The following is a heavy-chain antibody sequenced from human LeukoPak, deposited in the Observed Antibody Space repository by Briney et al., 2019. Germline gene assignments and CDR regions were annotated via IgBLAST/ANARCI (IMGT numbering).Heavy chain of an antibody. CDR2: ISSSGSTI. D-gene: IGHD1-26*01. Sequence: KPAGSLRLSCAASGSTFSDYYMSWIRQAPGKGLEWVSYISSSGSTIYYADSVKGRFTISRDNAKNSLYLQMNSLRAEDTAVYYCARDVGWVGATNYMDVWGKGTTVTVSS. V-gene: IGHV3-11*04. CDR1: GSTFSDYY. J-gene: IGHJ6*03. CDR3: ARDVGWVGATNYMDV.